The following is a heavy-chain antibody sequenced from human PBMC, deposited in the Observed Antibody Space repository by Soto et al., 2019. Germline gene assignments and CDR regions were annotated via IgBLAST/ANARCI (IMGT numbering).Heavy chain of an antibody. Sequence: QVQLVQSGAEVKKPGASVKVSCKVSGYTLTELSMHWVRQAPGKGLEWMGGFDPDDGETIYAQKFQGRVTMTEDTSTDTAYMELSSLRSEDTAVYYCATTRKYSSGRLLDGNVLGLNYYYYGMDVWCQGTTVTVSS. CDR3: ATTRKYSSGRLLDGNVLGLNYYYYGMDV. CDR1: GYTLTELS. V-gene: IGHV1-24*01. D-gene: IGHD6-19*01. J-gene: IGHJ6*02. CDR2: FDPDDGET.